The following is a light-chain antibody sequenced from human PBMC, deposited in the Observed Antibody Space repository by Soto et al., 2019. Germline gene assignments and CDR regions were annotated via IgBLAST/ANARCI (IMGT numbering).Light chain of an antibody. CDR2: EVT. Sequence: QSALTQPASVSGSPGQSITISCTGTSSDVGGYHYVSWYQQHPGKGPKLMIYEVTNRPSGVSNRFSGSKSGNTASLTISGLQADDETDYYCSSYTSSSTLLFGGGTKLTVL. V-gene: IGLV2-14*01. CDR1: SSDVGGYHY. J-gene: IGLJ3*02. CDR3: SSYTSSSTLL.